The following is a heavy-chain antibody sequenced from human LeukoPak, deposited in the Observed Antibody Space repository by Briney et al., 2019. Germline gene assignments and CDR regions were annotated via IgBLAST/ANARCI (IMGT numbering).Heavy chain of an antibody. D-gene: IGHD3-22*01. CDR1: GLTFSSYW. J-gene: IGHJ4*02. CDR3: ARERSSSGYPDDY. V-gene: IGHV3-74*01. CDR2: INSDGSST. Sequence: GGSLRLSCAASGLTFSSYWMHWVRQAPGKGLVWVSRINSDGSSTSYADSVKGRFTISRDNAKNTLYLQMNSLRAEDTAVYHCARERSSSGYPDDYWGQGTLVTVSS.